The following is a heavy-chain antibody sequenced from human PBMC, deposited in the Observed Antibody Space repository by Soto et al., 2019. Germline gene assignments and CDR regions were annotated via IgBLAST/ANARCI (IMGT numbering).Heavy chain of an antibody. J-gene: IGHJ6*02. V-gene: IGHV5-51*01. D-gene: IGHD5-18*01. CDR1: GYSFSNYW. CDR3: ARQNSYAYYYYGLDV. Sequence: GESLKISCKGSGYSFSNYWIGWVRQMPGKGLEWMGIIYPGDSDTRYSPSFQGQVTISADKSISTAHLQWSSLKASDTALYFCARQNSYAYYYYGLDVCGQGTTVTVSS. CDR2: IYPGDSDT.